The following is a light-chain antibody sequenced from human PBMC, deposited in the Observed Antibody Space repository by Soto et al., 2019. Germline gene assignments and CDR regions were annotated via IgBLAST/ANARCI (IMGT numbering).Light chain of an antibody. CDR3: KKYVSSHWA. V-gene: IGKV3D-20*01. CDR2: DVY. J-gene: IGKJ1*01. CDR1: QNISSY. Sequence: IVLTPSPATLSLSPWNRATLSCGASQNISSYLIWYQQKPGQAPRLIIYDVYNRATGIKARFSGSGSGTDFTLTISRMEPEDFAVYYCKKYVSSHWACGKGTK.